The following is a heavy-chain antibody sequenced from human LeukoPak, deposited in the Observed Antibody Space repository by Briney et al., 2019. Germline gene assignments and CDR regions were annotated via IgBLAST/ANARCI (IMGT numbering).Heavy chain of an antibody. J-gene: IGHJ4*02. CDR1: GFTFSSYS. CDR3: ARDPAAVYSSSANDY. CDR2: ISSSSSYI. Sequence: KPGGSLRLSCAASGFTFSSYSMNWVRQAPGKGLEWVSSISSSSSYIYYADSVKGRFPISRDNAKNSLYLQMNGLRAEDTAVYYCARDPAAVYSSSANDYWGQGTLVTVSS. V-gene: IGHV3-21*01. D-gene: IGHD6-6*01.